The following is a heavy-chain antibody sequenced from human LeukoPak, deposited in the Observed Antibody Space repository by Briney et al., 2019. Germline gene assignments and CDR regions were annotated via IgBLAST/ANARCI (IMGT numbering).Heavy chain of an antibody. J-gene: IGHJ4*02. Sequence: SETLSLTCTVSGASVSNYYWSWIRQPPGKGLEWLGYFSYSGSTNYNPSLKSRVTISVDTSKNQFSLKLSSVTAADTAVYYCARGPLDSGYTYFDYWGQGTLVSVAS. D-gene: IGHD5-12*01. CDR1: GASVSNYY. CDR2: FSYSGST. CDR3: ARGPLDSGYTYFDY. V-gene: IGHV4-59*02.